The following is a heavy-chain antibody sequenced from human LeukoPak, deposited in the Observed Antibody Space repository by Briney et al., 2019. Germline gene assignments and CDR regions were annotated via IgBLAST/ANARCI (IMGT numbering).Heavy chain of an antibody. CDR1: GGSISSGDYY. D-gene: IGHD5/OR15-5a*01. J-gene: IGHJ4*02. Sequence: PSETLSLTCTVSGGSISSGDYYWSWIRQPPGKGLEWIGYIYYSGSTYYNPSLKSRVTISVDTSKNQFSLKLSSVTAADTAVYYCARGHYFTASTTYFDYWGQGTLVTVSS. CDR2: IYYSGST. CDR3: ARGHYFTASTTYFDY. V-gene: IGHV4-30-4*01.